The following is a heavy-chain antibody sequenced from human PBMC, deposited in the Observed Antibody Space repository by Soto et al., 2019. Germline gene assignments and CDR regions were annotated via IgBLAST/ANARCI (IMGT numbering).Heavy chain of an antibody. Sequence: GGSLRLSCVVSGFSMSNHALTWVRQAPGKGLEWVSSISSTGSKTYYADSIKGRFTISRDNSKNTVFLQMNSLRPDDMAFYFCAREPKPFMTGYYDLWGQGTLVTVSS. CDR3: AREPKPFMTGYYDL. J-gene: IGHJ4*02. CDR2: ISSTGSKT. CDR1: GFSMSNHA. V-gene: IGHV3-23*01. D-gene: IGHD3-9*01.